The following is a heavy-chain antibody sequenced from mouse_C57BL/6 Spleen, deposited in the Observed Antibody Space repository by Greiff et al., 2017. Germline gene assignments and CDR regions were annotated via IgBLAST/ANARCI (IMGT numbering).Heavy chain of an antibody. D-gene: IGHD1-1*01. Sequence: VQLQESGPGLVQPSQSLSITCTVSGFSLTSYGVHWVRQSPGKGLEWLGVIWSGGSTDYNADFISRLSISKDNSKSQVFFKMNSLQADDTAIYYCSSRGSSFDYAMDYWGQGTSVTVSS. CDR3: SSRGSSFDYAMDY. CDR1: GFSLTSYG. J-gene: IGHJ4*01. CDR2: IWSGGST. V-gene: IGHV2-2*01.